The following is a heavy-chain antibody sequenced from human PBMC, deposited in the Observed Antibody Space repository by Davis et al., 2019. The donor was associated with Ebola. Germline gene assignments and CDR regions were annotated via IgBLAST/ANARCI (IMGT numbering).Heavy chain of an antibody. J-gene: IGHJ2*01. V-gene: IGHV5-51*01. Sequence: KVSCKGSGYSFTNFWIGWVRQMPGKGLEWMGIIYPGDSDTRYSPSFQGQVTISADKSISTAYLQWSSLKSSDTAMYYCARGYWNFDVWGRGTLVTVSS. CDR3: ARGYWNFDV. CDR1: GYSFTNFW. CDR2: IYPGDSDT.